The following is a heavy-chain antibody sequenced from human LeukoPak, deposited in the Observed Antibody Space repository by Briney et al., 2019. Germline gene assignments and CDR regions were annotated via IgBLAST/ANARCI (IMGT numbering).Heavy chain of an antibody. J-gene: IGHJ4*02. V-gene: IGHV4-39*07. Sequence: PSETLSLTCTVSGGSISSSSYYWSWIRQPPGKGLEWIGEINHSGSTNYNPSLKSRVTISVDTSKNQFSLKLSSVTAADTAVYYCARALPVRITMVRGVIYYFDYWGQGTLVTVSS. CDR3: ARALPVRITMVRGVIYYFDY. CDR2: INHSGST. D-gene: IGHD3-10*01. CDR1: GGSISSSSYY.